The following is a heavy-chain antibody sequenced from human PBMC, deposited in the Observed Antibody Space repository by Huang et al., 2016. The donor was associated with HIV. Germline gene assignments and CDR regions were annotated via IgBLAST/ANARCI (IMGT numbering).Heavy chain of an antibody. D-gene: IGHD3-10*01. Sequence: EVQLLESGGGLVQPGGSLRLSCAASGFTFNNYAMNWVRHAPGKCLEWVPTISGNGGSTYYAYSVKGRFTISRDNSKNTLYLHMNSLRFEDTAVYYCAKGIKSSGSYYFDYWGQGTLVTVSS. CDR3: AKGIKSSGSYYFDY. V-gene: IGHV3-23*01. CDR1: GFTFNNYA. CDR2: ISGNGGST. J-gene: IGHJ4*02.